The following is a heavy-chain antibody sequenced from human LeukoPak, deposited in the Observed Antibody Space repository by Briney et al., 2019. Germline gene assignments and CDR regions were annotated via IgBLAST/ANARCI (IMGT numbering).Heavy chain of an antibody. Sequence: PGGSLRLSCAASGFTFSSYSMNWVRQAPGKGLEWDSSISSSSSYIYYADSVKGRFTISRDNAKNSLYLQMNSLRAEDTAVYYCARLSPLHPRAYYMDVWGKGTTVTVSS. CDR3: ARLSPLHPRAYYMDV. D-gene: IGHD4-11*01. V-gene: IGHV3-21*01. J-gene: IGHJ6*03. CDR2: ISSSSSYI. CDR1: GFTFSSYS.